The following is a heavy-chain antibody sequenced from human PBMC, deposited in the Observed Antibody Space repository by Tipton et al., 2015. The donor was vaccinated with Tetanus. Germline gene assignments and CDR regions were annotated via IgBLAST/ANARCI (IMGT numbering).Heavy chain of an antibody. CDR2: INHSGST. J-gene: IGHJ3*02. CDR3: ARGSSGWYSLDAFDI. D-gene: IGHD6-19*01. V-gene: IGHV4-34*01. Sequence: TLSLTCAVYGGSFSGYYWSWIRQPPGKGLEWIGEINHSGSTNYNPSLKSRVTISVDTSKNQFSLKLSSVTAADTAVYYCARGSSGWYSLDAFDIWGQGTMVTVPS. CDR1: GGSFSGYY.